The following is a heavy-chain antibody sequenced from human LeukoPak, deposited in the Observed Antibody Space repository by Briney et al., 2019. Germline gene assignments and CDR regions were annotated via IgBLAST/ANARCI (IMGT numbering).Heavy chain of an antibody. J-gene: IGHJ4*02. V-gene: IGHV4-31*03. D-gene: IGHD2-21*02. Sequence: PSETLSLTCTVSGGSISSGGYYWSWIRQHPGKGLEWIGYIYYSGSTYYNPSLKSRVTISVDTSKNQFSLKLSSVTAADTAVYYCARLRSSAFYCGGDCYSLLFDYWGQGTLVTVSS. CDR3: ARLRSSAFYCGGDCYSLLFDY. CDR1: GGSISSGGYY. CDR2: IYYSGST.